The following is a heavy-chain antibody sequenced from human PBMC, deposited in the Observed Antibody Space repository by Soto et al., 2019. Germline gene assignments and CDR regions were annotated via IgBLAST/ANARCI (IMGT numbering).Heavy chain of an antibody. CDR3: ARDRGSYYSYYFDY. CDR1: GYTFTGYY. CDR2: INPNSGGT. J-gene: IGHJ4*02. Sequence: QVQLVQSGAEVKKPGASVKVSCKASGYTFTGYYMHWVRQAPGQGLERMGWINPNSGGTNYAQKIQGRVTMTRDTSISTAYMELSRLRSDDTAVYYCARDRGSYYSYYFDYWGQGTLVTVSS. D-gene: IGHD1-26*01. V-gene: IGHV1-2*02.